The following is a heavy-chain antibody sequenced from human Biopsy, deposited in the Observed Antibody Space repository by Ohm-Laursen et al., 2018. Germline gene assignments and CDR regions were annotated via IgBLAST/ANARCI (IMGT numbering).Heavy chain of an antibody. CDR1: GASISAYY. Sequence: TLSLTCTVSGASISAYYWSWIRQPPGKGLEWIGYLYYSGSTNYNPSLKSRVTISVDTSKNQFSLRLNSVTAADTTVYYCARGMRTTGWPYFDYWGQGILVTVSS. V-gene: IGHV4-59*01. CDR3: ARGMRTTGWPYFDY. J-gene: IGHJ4*02. CDR2: LYYSGST. D-gene: IGHD2/OR15-2a*01.